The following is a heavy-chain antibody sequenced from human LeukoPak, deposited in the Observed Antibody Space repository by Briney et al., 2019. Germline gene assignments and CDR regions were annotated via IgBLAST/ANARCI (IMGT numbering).Heavy chain of an antibody. Sequence: SEALSLTCTVSGGSISSYYWSWIRQPPGKGLEWIGYIYYSGSTNYNPSLTSRVTISVDTSKNQFSLKLSSVTAADTAVYYCARTSGFPWYYVDVWGKGTTVTVSS. V-gene: IGHV4-59*01. CDR1: GGSISSYY. J-gene: IGHJ6*03. CDR2: IYYSGST. CDR3: ARTSGFPWYYVDV. D-gene: IGHD5-12*01.